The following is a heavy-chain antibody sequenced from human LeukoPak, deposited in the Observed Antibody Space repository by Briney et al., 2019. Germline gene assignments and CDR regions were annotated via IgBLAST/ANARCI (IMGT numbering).Heavy chain of an antibody. CDR2: IYPGDSDT. V-gene: IGHV5-51*01. D-gene: IGHD4-17*01. Sequence: GESLEISFKGSGYRFTSYWIGWVRQMPGKGLEWMGIIYPGDSDTRYRPSFQGQVTISADKSISTAYVQWRSLKASDTAMYYCARLDDDGADYWGQGTLVTVSS. CDR1: GYRFTSYW. J-gene: IGHJ4*02. CDR3: ARLDDDGADY.